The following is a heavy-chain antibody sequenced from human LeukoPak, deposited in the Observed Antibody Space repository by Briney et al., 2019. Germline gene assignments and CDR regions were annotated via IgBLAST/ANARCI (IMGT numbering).Heavy chain of an antibody. Sequence: GGSLRLSCAASGFTFSSYAMSWVRQAPGKGLEWVSAISGSGGSTYYADSVKGRFTISRGNSKNTLYLQMNSLRAEDTAVYYCAKDRGCSTGCYGEPDDAFDIWGQGTMVTVSS. V-gene: IGHV3-23*01. CDR3: AKDRGCSTGCYGEPDDAFDI. J-gene: IGHJ3*02. CDR2: ISGSGGST. CDR1: GFTFSSYA. D-gene: IGHD2-2*01.